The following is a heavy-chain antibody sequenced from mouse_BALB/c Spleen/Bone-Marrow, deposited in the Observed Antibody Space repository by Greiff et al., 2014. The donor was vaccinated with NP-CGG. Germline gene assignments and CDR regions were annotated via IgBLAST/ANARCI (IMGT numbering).Heavy chain of an antibody. J-gene: IGHJ2*01. Sequence: EVKLMESGAELVKPGASVKLSCTASGFNIKDTYMHGVKQRPEQGLEWIGRIDPANGNTKYDPKFQGKATITADTSSNTAYLQLSSLTSEDTAVYYCAYGSSYDYFDYWGQGTTHSLL. V-gene: IGHV14-3*02. CDR2: IDPANGNT. CDR1: GFNIKDTY. D-gene: IGHD1-1*01. CDR3: AYGSSYDYFDY.